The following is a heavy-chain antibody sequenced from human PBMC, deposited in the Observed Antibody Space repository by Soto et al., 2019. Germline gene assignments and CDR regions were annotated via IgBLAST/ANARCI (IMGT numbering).Heavy chain of an antibody. D-gene: IGHD2-21*02. CDR3: AKWVVTPPLYYYYYSMDV. CDR1: GFTFGSYA. J-gene: IGHJ6*02. V-gene: IGHV3-23*01. CDR2: ISGSGGST. Sequence: GGSLRLSCAASGFTFGSYAMSWVRQAPGKGLEWVSAISGSGGSTYYADSVKGRFTISRDNSKNTLYLQMNSLRAEDTAVYYCAKWVVTPPLYYYYYSMDVWGQETTLTVSS.